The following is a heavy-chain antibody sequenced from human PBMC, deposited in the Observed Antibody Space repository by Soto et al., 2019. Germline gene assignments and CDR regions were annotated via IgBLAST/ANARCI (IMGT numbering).Heavy chain of an antibody. CDR1: GGSVSSGSYY. CDR3: ARDLGAGWFDP. J-gene: IGHJ5*02. CDR2: IYYSGST. D-gene: IGHD6-19*01. Sequence: QVQLRESGPGLVKPSETLSLTCTVSGGSVSSGSYYWSWIRQPPGKGLEWIGYIYYSGSTNYNPSLKSRVTISVDTSKNQFSLKLSSVTAADTAVYYCARDLGAGWFDPWGQGTLVTVSS. V-gene: IGHV4-61*01.